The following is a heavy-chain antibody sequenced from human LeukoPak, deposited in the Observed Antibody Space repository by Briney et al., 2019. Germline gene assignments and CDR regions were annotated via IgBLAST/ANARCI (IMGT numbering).Heavy chain of an antibody. J-gene: IGHJ4*02. Sequence: GGSLNSPAQPLGSTSIGPGLAGFARFPGKGWDGVGRVKSKADGGTIDYGAPVKGRFTISRDDSKNTVYLQMNSLKTEDTAVYYCATDPQQLGYWGQGTLVTASS. V-gene: IGHV3-15*01. CDR1: GSTSIGPG. CDR2: VKSKADGGTI. CDR3: ATDPQQLGY. D-gene: IGHD6-13*01.